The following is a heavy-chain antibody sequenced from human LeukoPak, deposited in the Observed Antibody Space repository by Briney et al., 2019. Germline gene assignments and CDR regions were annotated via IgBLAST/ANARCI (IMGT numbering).Heavy chain of an antibody. CDR3: ARHFGVVTKGVYYYYYGMDV. V-gene: IGHV3-66*04. CDR2: IYSGGST. CDR1: GFTFSRCR. D-gene: IGHD3-3*01. Sequence: PGGSLRLSCVASGFTFSRCRMNWVRQAPGKGLEWVSVIYSGGSTYYADSVKGRFTISRDNSKNTLYLQMNSLRAEDTAVYYCARHFGVVTKGVYYYYYGMDVWGQGTTVTVSS. J-gene: IGHJ6*02.